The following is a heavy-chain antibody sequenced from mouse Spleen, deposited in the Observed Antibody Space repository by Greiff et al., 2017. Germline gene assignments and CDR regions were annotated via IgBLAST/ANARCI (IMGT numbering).Heavy chain of an antibody. CDR1: GYTFTSSW. V-gene: IGHV1S130*01. D-gene: IGHD2-10*02. CDR2: IHPNSGNT. CDR3: ARGLYGNYFDY. J-gene: IGHJ2*01. Sequence: QVQLKQPGSVPVRPGASVKLSCKASGYTFTSSWMHWAKQRPGQGLEWIGEIHPNSGNTNYNEKFKGKATLTVDTSSSTAYVDLSSLTSEDSAVYYCARGLYGNYFDYWGQGTTLTVSS.